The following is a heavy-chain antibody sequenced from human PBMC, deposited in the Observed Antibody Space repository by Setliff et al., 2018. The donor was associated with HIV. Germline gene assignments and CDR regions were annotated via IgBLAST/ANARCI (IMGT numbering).Heavy chain of an antibody. J-gene: IGHJ6*03. CDR1: GGTSTSYY. CDR2: INPTGGST. CDR3: ARRSHVSFNFYMDV. Sequence: GASVKVSCKASGGTSTSYYIHWVRQAPGQGLDWMGVINPTGGSTTYAQKFQGRVTMTRDTSTGTVYMELSSLRSEDTALYYCARRSHVSFNFYMDVWGKGTTVTVSS. D-gene: IGHD1-26*01. V-gene: IGHV1-46*01.